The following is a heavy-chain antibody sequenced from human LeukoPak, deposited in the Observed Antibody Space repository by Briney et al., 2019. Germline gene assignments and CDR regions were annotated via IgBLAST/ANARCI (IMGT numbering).Heavy chain of an antibody. CDR1: GFTFSSYG. CDR2: IWYDGSNK. CDR3: ARGTDIVVVPAANFDY. D-gene: IGHD2-2*01. J-gene: IGHJ4*02. Sequence: GGSLRLSCAASGFTFSSYGMRWVRQAPGKGLEWVAVIWYDGSNKYYADSVKGRFTISRDNSKNTLYLQMNSLRAEDTAVYYCARGTDIVVVPAANFDYWGQGTLVTVSS. V-gene: IGHV3-33*01.